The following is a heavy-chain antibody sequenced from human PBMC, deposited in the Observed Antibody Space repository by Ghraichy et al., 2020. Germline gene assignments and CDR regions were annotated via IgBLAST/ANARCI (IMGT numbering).Heavy chain of an antibody. Sequence: GGSLRLSCAASGFTFSDYWMTWVRQAPGKGLECVANIRGDGSEKNYVDSVKGRFTISRDDAKNSLYLQMNSLRAEDTAVYYCARVGYCSGVGCQGRDWFDPWGQGTLVTVS. J-gene: IGHJ5*02. V-gene: IGHV3-7*04. CDR3: ARVGYCSGVGCQGRDWFDP. CDR1: GFTFSDYW. CDR2: IRGDGSEK. D-gene: IGHD2-15*01.